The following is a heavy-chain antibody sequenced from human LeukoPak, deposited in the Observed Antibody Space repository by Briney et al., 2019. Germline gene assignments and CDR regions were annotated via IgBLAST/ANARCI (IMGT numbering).Heavy chain of an antibody. CDR3: AKVVTDSSGYYFDAFDI. CDR2: ISGSGGST. Sequence: PGGSLRLSCAASGFTFSSYSMNWVRQAPGKGLEWVSAISGSGGSTYYADSVKGRFTISRDNSKNTLYLQMNSLRAEDTAVYYCAKVVTDSSGYYFDAFDIWGQGTMVTVSS. CDR1: GFTFSSYS. J-gene: IGHJ3*02. D-gene: IGHD3-22*01. V-gene: IGHV3-23*01.